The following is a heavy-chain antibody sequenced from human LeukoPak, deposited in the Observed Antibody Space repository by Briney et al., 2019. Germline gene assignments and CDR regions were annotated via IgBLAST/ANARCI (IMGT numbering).Heavy chain of an antibody. V-gene: IGHV4-59*03. D-gene: IGHD6-19*01. Sequence: SETLSLTGTVSGGSISSFYYTWIRQPPGKGLEWIGYIYSSGTTNYNSSLNSRVTISLDTSQNQFALKLNSVTAADTAVYYCATVGSGWYPDYWGQGALVTVAS. J-gene: IGHJ4*02. CDR3: ATVGSGWYPDY. CDR2: IYSSGTT. CDR1: GGSISSFY.